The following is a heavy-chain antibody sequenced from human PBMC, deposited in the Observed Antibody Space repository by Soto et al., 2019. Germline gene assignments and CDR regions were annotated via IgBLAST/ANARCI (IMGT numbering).Heavy chain of an antibody. CDR2: IDTYGTFT. CDR1: GFSLDSYW. V-gene: IGHV3-74*01. CDR3: ARDRPYGGNSQNFFDY. D-gene: IGHD2-21*01. J-gene: IGHJ4*02. Sequence: GGSLRLSCAASGFSLDSYWMHWVRQVPGKGLLWVARIDTYGTFTTYADSVKGRFTISRDKAKNTLYLEMGSLRAEDTAVYYCARDRPYGGNSQNFFDYWGQGALVTVSS.